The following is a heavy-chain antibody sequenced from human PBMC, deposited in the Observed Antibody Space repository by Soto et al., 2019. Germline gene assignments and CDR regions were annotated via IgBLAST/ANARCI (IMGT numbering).Heavy chain of an antibody. CDR3: ARERIRYYDILTGYYHYYYYGMDV. Sequence: QVQLVQSGAEVKKPGSSVKVSCKASGGTFSSYAISWVRQAPGQGLEWMGGIIPIFGTANYAQKFQGRVTITADESTSTAYMELSSLRSEDTAVYYCARERIRYYDILTGYYHYYYYGMDVWGQGTTVTVSS. V-gene: IGHV1-69*12. D-gene: IGHD3-9*01. CDR2: IIPIFGTA. J-gene: IGHJ6*02. CDR1: GGTFSSYA.